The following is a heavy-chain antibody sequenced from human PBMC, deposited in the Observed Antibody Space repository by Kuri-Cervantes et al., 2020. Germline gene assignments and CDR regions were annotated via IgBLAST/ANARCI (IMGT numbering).Heavy chain of an antibody. CDR2: ISSSGSTT. CDR1: GFTFSDYY. CDR3: AKPSAGFGELLYYYYGMDV. Sequence: LKISCAASGFTFSDYYMSWIRQAPGKGLEWVSYISSSGSTTYYADSVKGRFTISRDNSKNTLYLQMNSLRAEDTAVYYCAKPSAGFGELLYYYYGMDVWGQGTTVTVSS. D-gene: IGHD3-10*01. J-gene: IGHJ6*02. V-gene: IGHV3-11*01.